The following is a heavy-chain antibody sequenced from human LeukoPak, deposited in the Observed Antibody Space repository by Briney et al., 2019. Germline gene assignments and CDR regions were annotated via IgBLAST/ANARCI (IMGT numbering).Heavy chain of an antibody. CDR2: ISGSGGST. Sequence: PGGSLRLSCAASGFTFSSYAMSWVRQAPGEGLEWVSAISGSGGSTYYADSVKGRFTISRDNSKNTLYLQMNSLRAEDTAVYYCAKDRGYLIAVAGIVDYWGQGTLVTVSS. J-gene: IGHJ4*02. CDR3: AKDRGYLIAVAGIVDY. CDR1: GFTFSSYA. D-gene: IGHD6-19*01. V-gene: IGHV3-23*01.